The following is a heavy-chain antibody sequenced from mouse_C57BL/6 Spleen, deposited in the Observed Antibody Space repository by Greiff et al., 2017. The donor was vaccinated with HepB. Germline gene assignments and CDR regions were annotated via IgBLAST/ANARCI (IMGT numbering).Heavy chain of an antibody. Sequence: VQLQQPGAELVKPGASVKVSCKASGYTFTSYWMHWVKQRPGQGLEWIGRINPSDSDTNYNQKFKGKATLTVDKSSSTAYMQLSSLTSEDSAVYYCAMCDYDDGAWFAYWGQGTLVTVSA. V-gene: IGHV1-74*01. CDR2: INPSDSDT. CDR3: AMCDYDDGAWFAY. D-gene: IGHD2-4*01. J-gene: IGHJ3*01. CDR1: GYTFTSYW.